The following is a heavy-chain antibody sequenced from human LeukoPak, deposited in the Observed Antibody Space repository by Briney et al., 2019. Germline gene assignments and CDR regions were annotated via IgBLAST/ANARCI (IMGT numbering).Heavy chain of an antibody. CDR1: GFTFSSYA. J-gene: IGHJ4*02. Sequence: GGSLRLSCAASGFTFSSYAMSWVRQAPGKGLEWVSAISGSGGSTYYADSVKGRFTISRDNSKNTLYLQMNSLRAEDTAVYYCAKDSGVAAAGTEDFDYWGQGTLVTVSS. CDR2: ISGSGGST. V-gene: IGHV3-23*01. D-gene: IGHD6-13*01. CDR3: AKDSGVAAAGTEDFDY.